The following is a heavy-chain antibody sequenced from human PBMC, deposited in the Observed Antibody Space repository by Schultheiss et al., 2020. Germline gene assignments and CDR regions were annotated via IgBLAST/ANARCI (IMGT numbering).Heavy chain of an antibody. CDR1: GFTFSSYS. CDR2: ISSSSSYI. CDR3: ARGFGIVVDTYYFDY. Sequence: GGSLRLSCAASGFTFSSYSMNWVRQAPGKGLEWVSSISSSSSYIYYADSVKGRFTISRDNAKNSLYLQMNSLRAEDTAVYYCARGFGIVVDTYYFDYWGQGTLVTVSS. D-gene: IGHD3-22*01. J-gene: IGHJ4*02. V-gene: IGHV3-21*01.